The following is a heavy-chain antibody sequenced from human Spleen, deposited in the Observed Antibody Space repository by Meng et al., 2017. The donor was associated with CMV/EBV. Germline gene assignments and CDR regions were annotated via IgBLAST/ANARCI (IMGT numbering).Heavy chain of an antibody. J-gene: IGHJ4*02. CDR2: ITPNSGGT. V-gene: IGHV1-2*02. CDR3: ARGVGRGAYCSGTSCSISYGDH. Sequence: YYIHGVRQAPGQGLEWMGWITPNSGGTKYAQKFQGRVTMSRDTSTTTAYMELRRLRSDDTAIYYCARGVGRGAYCSGTSCSISYGDHWGQGTLVTVSS. CDR1: YY. D-gene: IGHD2-2*01.